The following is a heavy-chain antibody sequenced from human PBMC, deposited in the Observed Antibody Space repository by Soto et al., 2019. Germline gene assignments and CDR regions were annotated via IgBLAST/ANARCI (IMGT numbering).Heavy chain of an antibody. CDR3: ARWGTTGGLDV. D-gene: IGHD3-16*01. CDR2: TSYDGSNN. V-gene: IGHV3-33*05. Sequence: QVQLVESGGGVVQPGTSLRLSCVGSGFPFRSYVIPWVRQAPGKGLEWVALTSYDGSNNFYGDSVKGRFTISRHNSRNTVELQMDSLRFEDTALYYCARWGTTGGLDVWGQGTLVSVSS. J-gene: IGHJ4*02. CDR1: GFPFRSYV.